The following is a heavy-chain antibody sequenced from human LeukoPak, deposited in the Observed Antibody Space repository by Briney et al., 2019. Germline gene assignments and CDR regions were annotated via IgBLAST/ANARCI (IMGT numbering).Heavy chain of an antibody. Sequence: ASVKVSCKASGGTFSSYAISWVRQAPGQGLEWMGGIIPIFGTANYAQKFQGRVTITADKSTSTAYMELSSLRSEDTAVYYCARAPQPITGKYYFDYWGQGTLVTVSS. V-gene: IGHV1-69*06. CDR1: GGTFSSYA. D-gene: IGHD3-10*01. CDR2: IIPIFGTA. CDR3: ARAPQPITGKYYFDY. J-gene: IGHJ4*02.